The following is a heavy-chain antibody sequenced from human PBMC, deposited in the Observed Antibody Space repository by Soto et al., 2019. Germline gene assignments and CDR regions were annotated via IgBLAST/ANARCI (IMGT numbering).Heavy chain of an antibody. Sequence: EVQLLESGGGLVQPGGSLRLSCAASGFTFSSYAMNSVRQTPGKGLEWVSVISGNGGSTYYADSVKGRFTISRDNSKNTLYLQMNSLRAEDTAVYYCASRSSGWYFDYWGQGTLVTVSS. J-gene: IGHJ4*02. V-gene: IGHV3-23*01. CDR3: ASRSSGWYFDY. CDR2: ISGNGGST. D-gene: IGHD6-19*01. CDR1: GFTFSSYA.